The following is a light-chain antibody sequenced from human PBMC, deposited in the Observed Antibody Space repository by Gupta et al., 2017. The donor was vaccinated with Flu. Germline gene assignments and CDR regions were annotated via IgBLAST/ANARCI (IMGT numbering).Light chain of an antibody. J-gene: IGKJ1*01. CDR2: NAS. CDR3: QQVNSYVRT. CDR1: QSFGSW. Sequence: IQLTQSPSTLSASVRDRVTITCRASQSFGSWLAWYQHKPGKAPKLLIYNASTLESGVPSRFSGSGFGTEFTLTISSLQPDDFATYYCQQVNSYVRTFGQGTKVEIK. V-gene: IGKV1-5*03.